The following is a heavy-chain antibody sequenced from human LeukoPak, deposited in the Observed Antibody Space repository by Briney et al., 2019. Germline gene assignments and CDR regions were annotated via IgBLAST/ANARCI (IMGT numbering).Heavy chain of an antibody. D-gene: IGHD3-22*01. CDR3: TTDYYDSSGYLDY. Sequence: GGPLSLSFAAPGFPFGKAWMSWVRRAPGRGLRWVARIKSKTDGGTTDYAAPVKGRFTISRDDSKNTLYLQMNSLKTEDTAVYYCTTDYYDSSGYLDYWGQGTLVTVSS. CDR1: GFPFGKAW. CDR2: IKSKTDGGTT. V-gene: IGHV3-15*01. J-gene: IGHJ4*02.